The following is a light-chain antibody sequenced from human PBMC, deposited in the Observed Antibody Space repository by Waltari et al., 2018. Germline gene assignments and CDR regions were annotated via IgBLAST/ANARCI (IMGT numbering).Light chain of an antibody. CDR3: CSFAGYGIYV. J-gene: IGLJ1*01. CDR2: DIT. Sequence: QSALTQPASVSGSLGQSITIPCSATANIVDFLYLVSWYQRHPGRAPRLLIYDITQRPSGISDRFSGSKSGKTASLTISGLQAEDEADYYCCSFAGYGIYVFGSGTHVTVL. CDR1: ANIVDFLYL. V-gene: IGLV2-23*02.